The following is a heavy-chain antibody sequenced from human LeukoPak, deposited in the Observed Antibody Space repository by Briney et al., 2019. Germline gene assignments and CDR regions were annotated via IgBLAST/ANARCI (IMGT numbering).Heavy chain of an antibody. D-gene: IGHD4-11*01. CDR3: ARETYSLADV. J-gene: IGHJ6*02. V-gene: IGHV3-33*01. CDR1: GFSFSSHG. CDR2: TWFDDSYQ. Sequence: GGYLRLYCAASGFSFSSHGMHWVRQAPGKGLEWVGVTWFDDSYQHYAGSVRGRFTISRDNSKNTVYLQMNSLRAEDTAVYYCARETYSLADVWGQGTTVIVSS.